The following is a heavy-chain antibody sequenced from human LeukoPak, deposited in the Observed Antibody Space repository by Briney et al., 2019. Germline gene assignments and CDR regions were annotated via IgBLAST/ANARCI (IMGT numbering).Heavy chain of an antibody. J-gene: IGHJ4*02. D-gene: IGHD3-10*01. CDR2: ISGSGGST. Sequence: GGTLRLSCAASGFTFSSYGMSWVRQAPGKGLEWVSAISGSGGSTYYADSVKGRFTISRDNSKNTLYLQMNSLRAEDTAVYYCAKWANYYGSGSYGFVDYWGQGTLVTVSS. CDR1: GFTFSSYG. V-gene: IGHV3-23*01. CDR3: AKWANYYGSGSYGFVDY.